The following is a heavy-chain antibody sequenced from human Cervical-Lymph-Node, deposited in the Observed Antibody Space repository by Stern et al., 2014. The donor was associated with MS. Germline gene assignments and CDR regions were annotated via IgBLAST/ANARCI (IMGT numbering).Heavy chain of an antibody. Sequence: QVQLVQSGAEVKKPGASMTISCKTSGYNFIDHAIHWVRQAPGQRLELMGWINGGPGTTKYSQKFQGRVSFTRDKAASAAYMDLSSLSPDDTAVYYCARKPDYSDFLDFWGQGTLVTVSS. CDR3: ARKPDYSDFLDF. CDR2: INGGPGTT. V-gene: IGHV1-3*01. J-gene: IGHJ4*02. D-gene: IGHD4-11*01. CDR1: GYNFIDHA.